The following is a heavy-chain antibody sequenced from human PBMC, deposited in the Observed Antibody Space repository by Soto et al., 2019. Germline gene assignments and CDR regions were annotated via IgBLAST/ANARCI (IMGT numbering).Heavy chain of an antibody. CDR1: GGSISSGDYY. J-gene: IGHJ6*02. Sequence: QVQLQESGPGLVKPSQTLSLTCTVSGGSISSGDYYWSWIRQPPGKGLEWIGYIYYSGSTYYNPSLKSRVTLSVDTSKNQFSLKLSSVTAADTAVYYCARGSFMITFGGVIVDYGMDVWGQGTTVTVSS. CDR3: ARGSFMITFGGVIVDYGMDV. V-gene: IGHV4-30-4*01. D-gene: IGHD3-16*02. CDR2: IYYSGST.